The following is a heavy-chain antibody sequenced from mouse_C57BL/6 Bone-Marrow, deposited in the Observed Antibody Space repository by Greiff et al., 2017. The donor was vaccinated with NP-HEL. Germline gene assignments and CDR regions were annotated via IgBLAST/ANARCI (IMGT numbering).Heavy chain of an antibody. V-gene: IGHV1-47*01. D-gene: IGHD2-12*01. Sequence: VQLVESGAELVKPGASVKMSCKASGYTFTTYPIEWMKQNHGKSLEWIGNFHPYNDDTKYNEKFKGKATLTVEKSSSTVYLYRSRLTSDDSAVYYCARPYYRGSFAYWGQGTLVTVSA. J-gene: IGHJ3*01. CDR1: GYTFTTYP. CDR3: ARPYYRGSFAY. CDR2: FHPYNDDT.